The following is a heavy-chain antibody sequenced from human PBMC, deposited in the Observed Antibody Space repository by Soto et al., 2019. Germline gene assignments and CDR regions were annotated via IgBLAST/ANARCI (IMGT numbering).Heavy chain of an antibody. Sequence: QVQLQESGPGLVKPSETLSLTCTVSGGSISSYYWSWIRQPPGKGLEWIGYIYYSGSTNYNPSLESRVTIPGDTTKNQFPLQPSFVTAAGTAVYYCSSPMPRPPYGSDRWFDPWGQGTLVTVSS. V-gene: IGHV4-59*01. J-gene: IGHJ5*02. CDR3: SSPMPRPPYGSDRWFDP. D-gene: IGHD3-10*01. CDR2: IYYSGST. CDR1: GGSISSYY.